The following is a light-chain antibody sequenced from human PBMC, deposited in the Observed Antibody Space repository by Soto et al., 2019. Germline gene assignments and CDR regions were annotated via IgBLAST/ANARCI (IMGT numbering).Light chain of an antibody. CDR3: QQSYNTPFP. V-gene: IGKV1-39*01. J-gene: IGKJ3*01. Sequence: DLQMTQSPSSLSASVGDSVTITCRASQISSSYLNWYQQKPGTATKLLIYAASSFQSGGPSRFSGSGNGTDVTLTISSLQPEDIANKYCQQSYNTPFPFGPGTNVEIK. CDR2: AAS. CDR1: QISSSY.